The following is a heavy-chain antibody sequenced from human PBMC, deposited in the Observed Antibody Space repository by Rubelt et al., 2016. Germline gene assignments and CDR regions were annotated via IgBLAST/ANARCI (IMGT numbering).Heavy chain of an antibody. CDR1: GYTFTSYG. J-gene: IGHJ5*02. Sequence: QVQLVQSGAEVKKPGASVKVSCKASGYTFTSYGISWVRQAPGQGLEWMGCISAYNGNTNYAQKHQGRVTMTTDTSTSTAYMGLRSLRSDDTAVYYGAREKEWLASRGFQNWFDPWGQGTLVTVSS. CDR2: ISAYNGNT. D-gene: IGHD6-19*01. CDR3: AREKEWLASRGFQNWFDP. V-gene: IGHV1-18*01.